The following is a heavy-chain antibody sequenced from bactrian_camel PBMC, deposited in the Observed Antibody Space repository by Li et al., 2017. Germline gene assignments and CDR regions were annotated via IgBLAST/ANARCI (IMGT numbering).Heavy chain of an antibody. CDR1: GYTYSTYC. J-gene: IGHJ4*01. CDR3: AADSVNLQLSRFYTH. V-gene: IGHV3S53*01. Sequence: VQLVESGGGSVQAGGSLRLSCVSGYTYSTYCMAWWRQDPGKEREGVAAIDRAGSPTYTYSVMGRFTISKDNRKNTLYLQMNSLKPEDTAIYYCAADSVNLQLSRFYTHWGQGTQVTVS. D-gene: IGHD2*01. CDR2: IDRAGSP.